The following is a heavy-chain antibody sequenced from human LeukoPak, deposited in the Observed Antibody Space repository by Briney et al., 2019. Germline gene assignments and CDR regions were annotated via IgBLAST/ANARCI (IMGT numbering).Heavy chain of an antibody. D-gene: IGHD5-24*01. CDR2: ISGSGGST. Sequence: GGSLRLSCAASGFTFSSYGMSWVRQAPGKGLEWVSAISGSGGSTYYADSVKGRFTISRDNSKNTLYLQMNSLRAEDTAVYYCAKEMKRRDGYNSNYWGQGTLVTVSS. CDR3: AKEMKRRDGYNSNY. V-gene: IGHV3-23*01. CDR1: GFTFSSYG. J-gene: IGHJ4*02.